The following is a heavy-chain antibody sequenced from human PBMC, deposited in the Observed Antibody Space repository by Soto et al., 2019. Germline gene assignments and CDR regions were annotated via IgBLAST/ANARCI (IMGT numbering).Heavy chain of an antibody. CDR1: GFTFSSYA. CDR3: AKDRLGIQLSGAFDY. J-gene: IGHJ4*02. V-gene: IGHV3-23*01. Sequence: GGSLRLSCAASGFTFSSYAMSWVRQAPGKGLEWVSAISGSGGSTYYADSVKGRFTISRDNSKNTLYLQMNSLRAEDTAVYYCAKDRLGIQLSGAFDYWGQGTLVTVSS. D-gene: IGHD5-18*01. CDR2: ISGSGGST.